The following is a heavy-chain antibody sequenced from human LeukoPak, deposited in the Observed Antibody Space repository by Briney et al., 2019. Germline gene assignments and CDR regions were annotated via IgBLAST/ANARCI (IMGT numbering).Heavy chain of an antibody. J-gene: IGHJ5*02. CDR3: AKDPYSSSWYNWLDP. Sequence: GGSLRLSCAASGFTFSSYAMSWVRQAPGKGLERVSAISGSGGSTYYADSVKGRFTISRDNSKNTLYLQMNSLRAEDTAVYYCAKDPYSSSWYNWLDPWGQGTLVTVSS. CDR2: ISGSGGST. D-gene: IGHD6-13*01. V-gene: IGHV3-23*01. CDR1: GFTFSSYA.